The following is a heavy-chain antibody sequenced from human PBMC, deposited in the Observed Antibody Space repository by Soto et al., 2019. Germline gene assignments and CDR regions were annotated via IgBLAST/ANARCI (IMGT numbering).Heavy chain of an antibody. D-gene: IGHD1-1*01. CDR3: SRTRNWNYCDY. CDR1: GFTFSNYA. Sequence: SLRLSCAASGFTFSNYAMSWVRQAPGQGLEWVSTISDSGGSTYYADSVKGRFTISRDNSKNTLYLQMNSLRAEDTAVYYCSRTRNWNYCDYWGQGTLVTVSS. J-gene: IGHJ4*02. CDR2: ISDSGGST. V-gene: IGHV3-23*01.